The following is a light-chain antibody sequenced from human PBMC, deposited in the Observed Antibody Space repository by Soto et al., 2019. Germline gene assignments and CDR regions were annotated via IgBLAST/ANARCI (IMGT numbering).Light chain of an antibody. J-gene: IGLJ1*01. CDR3: CSYTTSNTRQIV. CDR2: DVS. CDR1: SSDVGGYNY. Sequence: QRALTHPASVSGSHRQSITISCTETSSDVGGYNYVSWYQQQPGKAPKFMIYDVSNRPSGVSNRFSGSKSGNTASLTISGLQAEDEADYYCCSYTTSNTRQIVFGTGTKVTVL. V-gene: IGLV2-14*01.